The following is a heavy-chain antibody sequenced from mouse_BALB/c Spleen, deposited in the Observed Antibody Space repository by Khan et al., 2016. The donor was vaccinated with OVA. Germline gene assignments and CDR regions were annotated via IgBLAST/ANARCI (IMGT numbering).Heavy chain of an antibody. D-gene: IGHD1-1*01. Sequence: DLVTPGTSVKLSCKASGYTFTSYWINWIKQRPGQGLEWIGRIGPGSSNTYYNEMFKGKAALTVDTSSSTAYIQLSSLSSEDSAVYFCARENYCGRSCYAMDYWGQGTSVTVSS. V-gene: IGHV1S41*01. J-gene: IGHJ4*01. CDR2: IGPGSSNT. CDR1: GYTFTSYW. CDR3: ARENYCGRSCYAMDY.